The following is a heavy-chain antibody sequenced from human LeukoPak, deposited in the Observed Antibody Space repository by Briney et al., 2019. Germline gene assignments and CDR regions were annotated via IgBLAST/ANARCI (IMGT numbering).Heavy chain of an antibody. J-gene: IGHJ4*02. CDR3: ARAEGGDYYDSSGYY. CDR2: IIPIFGTA. D-gene: IGHD3-22*01. CDR1: GGTFSSCA. V-gene: IGHV1-69*13. Sequence: ASVKVSCKASGGTFSSCAISWVRQAPGQGLEWMGGIIPIFGTANYAQKFQGRVTITADESTSTAYMELSSLRSEDTAVYYCARAEGGDYYDSSGYYWGQGTLVTVSS.